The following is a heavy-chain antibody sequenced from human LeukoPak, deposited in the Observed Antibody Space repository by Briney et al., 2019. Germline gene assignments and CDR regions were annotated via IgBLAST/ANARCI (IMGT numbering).Heavy chain of an antibody. CDR3: ARHRFGHLFDY. J-gene: IGHJ4*01. Sequence: PSETLSLTCTVSGDSISGYYWSWIRQPPGKGLVWIGYVYHTGHTHYSPSLKSRVTVSLDTSRNQVSLILSSVTAADTAVYYCARHRFGHLFDYWGQGTLVFVSS. CDR2: VYHTGHT. D-gene: IGHD3-16*01. V-gene: IGHV4-59*01. CDR1: GDSISGYY.